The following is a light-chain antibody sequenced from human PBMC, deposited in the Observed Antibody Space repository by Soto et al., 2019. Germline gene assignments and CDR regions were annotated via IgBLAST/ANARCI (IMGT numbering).Light chain of an antibody. V-gene: IGKV1-33*01. Sequence: DLQMTQSPSSLSASVGDRVTITCQASQDISNYLNWYQQKPGKAPKLLIYDASNLETGVPSRFSGSGSGTDFTVTISSLQPEDIATYYCQQYDNLSTFGGGTKVEIK. CDR2: DAS. CDR3: QQYDNLST. CDR1: QDISNY. J-gene: IGKJ4*01.